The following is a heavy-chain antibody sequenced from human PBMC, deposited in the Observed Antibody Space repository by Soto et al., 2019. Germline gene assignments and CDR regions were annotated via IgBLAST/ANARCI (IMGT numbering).Heavy chain of an antibody. J-gene: IGHJ6*02. CDR1: GGSISSSSYY. D-gene: IGHD3-10*01. Sequence: NPSETLSLTCTVSGGSISSSSYYWGWIRQPPGKGLEWIGSIYYSGSTYYNPSLKSRVTISVDTSKNQFSLKLSSVTAADTAVYYCARIPLGYGSGSYLPQPLYGMDVWGQGTTVTVSS. CDR3: ARIPLGYGSGSYLPQPLYGMDV. CDR2: IYYSGST. V-gene: IGHV4-39*01.